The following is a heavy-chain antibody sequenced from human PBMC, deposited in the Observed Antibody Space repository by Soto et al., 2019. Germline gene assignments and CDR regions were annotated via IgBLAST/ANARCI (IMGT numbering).Heavy chain of an antibody. CDR3: ARDRGSDSSGYYLDY. D-gene: IGHD3-22*01. V-gene: IGHV4-31*03. CDR1: GGSISSGGYY. Sequence: SETLSLTCTVSGGSISSGGYYWSWIRQHPGKGLEWIGYIYYSGSTYYNPSLKSRVTISVDTSKNQFSLKLSSVTAADTAVYYCARDRGSDSSGYYLDYWGQGTLVTVSS. J-gene: IGHJ4*02. CDR2: IYYSGST.